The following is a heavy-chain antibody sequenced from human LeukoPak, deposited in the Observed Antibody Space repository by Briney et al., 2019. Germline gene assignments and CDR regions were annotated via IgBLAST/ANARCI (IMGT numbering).Heavy chain of an antibody. D-gene: IGHD2-15*01. CDR2: INHSGST. V-gene: IGHV4-34*01. J-gene: IGHJ4*02. CDR3: ARAPSVLRYCSGGSCFPRGPYYFDY. Sequence: SETLSLTCAVYGGSFSGYYWSWIRQPPGKGLEWIGEINHSGSTNYNPSLKSRVTTSVDTSKNQFSLKLSSVTAADTAVYYCARAPSVLRYCSGGSCFPRGPYYFDYWGQGTLVTVFS. CDR1: GGSFSGYY.